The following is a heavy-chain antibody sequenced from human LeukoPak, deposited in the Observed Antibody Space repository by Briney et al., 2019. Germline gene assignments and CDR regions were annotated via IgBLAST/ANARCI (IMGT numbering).Heavy chain of an antibody. CDR2: INRRGIT. CDR3: ARDLYSSDWFGLAV. Sequence: SETLSLTCGVYDGSFSDYYWTWLRQPPGKGLEWIGEINRRGITNYNPSLKSRATISVDTSKNQFSLKLSSVTAADTAVYYCARDLYSSDWFGLAVWGQGTLVTVSS. D-gene: IGHD6-19*01. CDR1: DGSFSDYY. J-gene: IGHJ4*02. V-gene: IGHV4-34*01.